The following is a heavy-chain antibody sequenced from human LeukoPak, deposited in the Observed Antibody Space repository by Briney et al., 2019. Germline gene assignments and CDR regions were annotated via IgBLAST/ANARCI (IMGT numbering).Heavy chain of an antibody. D-gene: IGHD6-13*01. CDR2: ISAYNGNT. V-gene: IGHV1-18*01. CDR3: AKDDPASKGSWFSQH. CDR1: GYTFTSYG. Sequence: ASVKVSCKASGYTFTSYGISWVRQAPGQGLEWMGWISAYNGNTNYAQKLQGRVTMTTDTSTSTAYMELRSLRAEDTAIYFCAKDDPASKGSWFSQHWGQGTLVTVSS. J-gene: IGHJ1*01.